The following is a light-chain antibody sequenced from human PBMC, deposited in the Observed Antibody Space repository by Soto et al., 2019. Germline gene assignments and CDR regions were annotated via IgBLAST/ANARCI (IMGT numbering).Light chain of an antibody. CDR1: QSVNSN. Sequence: EKVMTQSPAALSVSPGERATLSCRASQSVNSNLAWYQPKPGQAPRLLLYGASTRATGIPARFSGSASGTEFTLTISSLQSEDSAVYYWQQYNGWPLTFGGGTKVEIK. J-gene: IGKJ4*01. CDR2: GAS. V-gene: IGKV3-15*01. CDR3: QQYNGWPLT.